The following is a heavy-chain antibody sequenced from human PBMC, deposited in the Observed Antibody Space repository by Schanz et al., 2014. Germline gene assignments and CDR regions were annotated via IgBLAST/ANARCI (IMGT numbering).Heavy chain of an antibody. D-gene: IGHD6-6*01. Sequence: DVQLVESGGGLVKPGGSLRLSCAASGFTFSSYSMNWVRQAPGKGLEWVSSVSGTSIYIYYADSVKGRFTISRDNAENSLYLQMNSLRAEDTAVYYCARVRAAHPYYYGMDVWGQGTTVTVSS. CDR1: GFTFSSYS. CDR3: ARVRAAHPYYYGMDV. V-gene: IGHV3-21*01. CDR2: VSGTSIYI. J-gene: IGHJ6*02.